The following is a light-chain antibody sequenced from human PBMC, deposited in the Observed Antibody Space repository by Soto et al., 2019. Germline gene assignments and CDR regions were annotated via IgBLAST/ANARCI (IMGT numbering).Light chain of an antibody. CDR2: DAS. CDR3: QQRSNWPPWT. Sequence: EIVLTQSPATLSLSPGERATLSCRASQSVSSYLAWYQQKPGQAPRLLIYDASNRATGIPARFSGSGSGTDFPLTISSLEPEDFAVYYCQQRSNWPPWTFGQGTKVAIK. J-gene: IGKJ1*01. CDR1: QSVSSY. V-gene: IGKV3-11*01.